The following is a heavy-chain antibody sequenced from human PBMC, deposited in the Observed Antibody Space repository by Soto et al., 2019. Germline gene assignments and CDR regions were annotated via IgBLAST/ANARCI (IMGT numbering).Heavy chain of an antibody. CDR1: GFTFSSYA. D-gene: IGHD3-3*01. V-gene: IGHV3-23*01. Sequence: GGSLRLSCAASGFTFSSYAMSWVRQAPGKGLEWVSAISGSGGSTYYADSVKGRFTISRDNSKNTLYLQMNSLRAEDTAVYYCAKGKAHTLFGVDTLFDYWGQGTLVIVSS. CDR2: ISGSGGST. CDR3: AKGKAHTLFGVDTLFDY. J-gene: IGHJ4*02.